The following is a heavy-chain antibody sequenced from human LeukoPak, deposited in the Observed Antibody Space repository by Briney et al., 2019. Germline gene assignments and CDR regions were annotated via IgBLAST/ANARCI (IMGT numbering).Heavy chain of an antibody. CDR3: ASGDYYDSSGYYYADY. J-gene: IGHJ4*02. CDR1: GGSISSYY. V-gene: IGHV4-59*01. Sequence: PSETLSLTCTVSGGSISSYYWSWIRQPPWKGLEWIGDIYYSGSTNYNPSLNSRVTISVETSKKQFSLMLSSVTAADTAVCYCASGDYYDSSGYYYADYWGQGTLVTVSS. D-gene: IGHD3-22*01. CDR2: IYYSGST.